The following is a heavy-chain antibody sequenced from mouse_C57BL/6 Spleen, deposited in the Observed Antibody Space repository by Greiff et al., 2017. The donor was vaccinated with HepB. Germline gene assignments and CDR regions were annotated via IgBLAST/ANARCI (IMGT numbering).Heavy chain of an antibody. CDR3: LYYCGRGSYFDY. Sequence: QVQLQQPGAELVKPGASVKLSCKASGYTFTSYWMHWVKQRPGQGLEWIGMIHPNSGSTNYNEKFKSKATLTVDKSSSTAYMQLSSLTSEDSAVYYCLYYCGRGSYFDYWGQGTTLTVSS. D-gene: IGHD1-1*01. V-gene: IGHV1-64*01. CDR1: GYTFTSYW. CDR2: IHPNSGST. J-gene: IGHJ2*01.